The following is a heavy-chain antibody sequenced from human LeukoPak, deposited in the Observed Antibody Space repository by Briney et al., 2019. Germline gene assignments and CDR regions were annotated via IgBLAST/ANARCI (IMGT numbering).Heavy chain of an antibody. V-gene: IGHV3-21*01. Sequence: GGSLRLSCAASGFTFSSYSMNWVRQAPGKGLEWVSSISSSSSYIYYADSVKGRFTISRDNAKNSLYLQMNSLRAEDTAVYYCARELSHQWLGSYNWFDPWGQGTLVTVSS. CDR2: ISSSSSYI. J-gene: IGHJ5*02. D-gene: IGHD6-19*01. CDR3: ARELSHQWLGSYNWFDP. CDR1: GFTFSSYS.